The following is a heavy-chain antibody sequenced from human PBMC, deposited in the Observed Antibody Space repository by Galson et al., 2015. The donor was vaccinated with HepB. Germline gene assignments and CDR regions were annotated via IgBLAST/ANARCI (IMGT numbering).Heavy chain of an antibody. CDR3: AREDDASDI. Sequence: SLRLSCAISGFPVRNHYMSWVRQAPGKGLEWVSIIHSAGSTYYADSVKERFTISSDYSKNTVLLQMNSLGAEDTAMHYCAREDDASDIWGQGTMVTVSS. V-gene: IGHV3-53*01. CDR1: GFPVRNHY. J-gene: IGHJ3*02. CDR2: IHSAGST.